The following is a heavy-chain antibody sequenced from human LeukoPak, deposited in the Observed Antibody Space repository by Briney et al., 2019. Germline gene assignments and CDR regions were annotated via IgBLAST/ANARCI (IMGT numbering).Heavy chain of an antibody. D-gene: IGHD2-21*01. Sequence: GGSLRLSCAASGFPFSSHWMHWVRQAPGKGLVWVSRIKGRFTASRDNAENTLYLQMNSLRAEDTAVYYCARVSQFPGISSDYWGQGSLVTVSS. CDR2: I. J-gene: IGHJ4*02. V-gene: IGHV3-74*01. CDR3: ARVSQFPGISSDY. CDR1: GFPFSSHW.